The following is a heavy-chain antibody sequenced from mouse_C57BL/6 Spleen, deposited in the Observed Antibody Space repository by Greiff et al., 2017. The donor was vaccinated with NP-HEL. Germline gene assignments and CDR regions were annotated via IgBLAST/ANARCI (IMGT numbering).Heavy chain of an antibody. CDR3: ARWGDGYSHYYAMDY. D-gene: IGHD2-3*01. Sequence: QVQLQQPGAELVKPGASVKLSCKASGYTFTSYWMHWVKQRPGRGLEWIGRIDPNSGGTKYNEKFKSKVTLTVDNPSSTAYMQLSSLTSEDYAVYYCARWGDGYSHYYAMDYWGQGTSVTVSS. CDR1: GYTFTSYW. J-gene: IGHJ4*01. V-gene: IGHV1-72*01. CDR2: IDPNSGGT.